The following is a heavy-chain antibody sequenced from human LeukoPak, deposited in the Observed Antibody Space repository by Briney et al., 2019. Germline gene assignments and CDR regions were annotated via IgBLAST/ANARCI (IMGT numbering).Heavy chain of an antibody. Sequence: PGGSLRLSCAASGFTFSSYSMNWVRQAPGKGREWVSSISSSSSYIYYADSVKGRFTISRDNAKNSLYLQMNSLGVEETAVYYCAADCSSTRCPHFFDYWGQGTLVTVSS. J-gene: IGHJ4*02. V-gene: IGHV3-21*01. CDR3: AADCSSTRCPHFFDY. D-gene: IGHD2-2*01. CDR1: GFTFSSYS. CDR2: ISSSSSYI.